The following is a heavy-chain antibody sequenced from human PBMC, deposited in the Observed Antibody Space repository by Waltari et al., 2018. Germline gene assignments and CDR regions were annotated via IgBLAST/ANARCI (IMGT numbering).Heavy chain of an antibody. CDR1: GHTLTALS. CDR2: FDPGDGDR. V-gene: IGHV1-24*01. CDR3: ATGLITISGVTNDF. J-gene: IGHJ4*02. D-gene: IGHD3-3*01. Sequence: QVQLIQSGAEVKTPGASLRVSCKVSGHTLTALSMHWVRQAPGKGLEWMAGFDPGDGDRLYARAFQGRITMTEDTPADTAYLELSSLRSNDTAIYFCATGLITISGVTNDFWGQGTLVTVSS.